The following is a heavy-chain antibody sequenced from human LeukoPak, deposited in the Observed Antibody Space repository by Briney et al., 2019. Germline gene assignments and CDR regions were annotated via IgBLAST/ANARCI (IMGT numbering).Heavy chain of an antibody. V-gene: IGHV4-34*01. J-gene: IGHJ4*02. CDR2: INHSGST. CDR3: ASPRLRSDY. D-gene: IGHD4-17*01. CDR1: GGSFSGYY. Sequence: PSETLSLTCAVYGGSFSGYYWSWIRQPPGKGLEGIGEINHSGSTNYNPSLKSRVTISVDTSKNQFSLKLSSVTAADTAVYYCASPRLRSDYWGQGTLVTVSS.